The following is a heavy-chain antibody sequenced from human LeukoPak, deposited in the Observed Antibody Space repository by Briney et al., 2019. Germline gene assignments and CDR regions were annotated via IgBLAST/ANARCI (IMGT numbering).Heavy chain of an antibody. Sequence: SETLSLTCAVYGGSFSGYYWSWIRQPPGKGLEWIGEINHSGSTNYNPSLKSRVTISVDTSKNQFSLKLSSVTAADTAAYYCARASLGYCSSTSCLPFDPWGQGTLVTVSS. CDR1: GGSFSGYY. D-gene: IGHD2-2*01. CDR3: ARASLGYCSSTSCLPFDP. CDR2: INHSGST. V-gene: IGHV4-34*01. J-gene: IGHJ5*02.